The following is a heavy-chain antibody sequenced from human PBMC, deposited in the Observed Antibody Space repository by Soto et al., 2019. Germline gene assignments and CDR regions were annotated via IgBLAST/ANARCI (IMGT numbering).Heavy chain of an antibody. Sequence: QVQLVQSGAEVKKPGASVKVSCKASGYTFTTHYIHWVRQAPGQGPEWMGIIDPRSGSAGYAQRFKASVTMTRATPTSKFYMELSSLRSEDTAVYYCARGNDLPYCYYGLDVWGQGTTVTVSS. CDR2: IDPRSGSA. CDR1: GYTFTTHY. J-gene: IGHJ6*02. D-gene: IGHD1-1*01. V-gene: IGHV1-46*03. CDR3: ARGNDLPYCYYGLDV.